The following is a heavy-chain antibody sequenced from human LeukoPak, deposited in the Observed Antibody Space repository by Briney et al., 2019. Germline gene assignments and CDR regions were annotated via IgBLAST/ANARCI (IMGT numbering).Heavy chain of an antibody. Sequence: GGSLRLSCAASGITFSTYSLPWVRQAPGKGLEWVAFISYVESGKYYADSVKGRFTISRDNSNNTLYLHMNSLRPEDTAVYYCATESDAFDTWGQGTMVTVSS. CDR1: GITFSTYS. V-gene: IGHV3-30*01. J-gene: IGHJ3*02. CDR2: ISYVESGK. CDR3: ATESDAFDT.